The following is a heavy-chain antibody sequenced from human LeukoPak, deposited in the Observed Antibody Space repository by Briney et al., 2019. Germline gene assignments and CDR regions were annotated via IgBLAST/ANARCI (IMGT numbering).Heavy chain of an antibody. J-gene: IGHJ5*02. V-gene: IGHV4-39*07. CDR1: GGSISSSSYY. CDR3: ARDPFVYSSGPVNWFDP. Sequence: SETLSLTCTVSGGSISSSSYYWGWIRQPPGKGLEWIGSIYYSGSTYYNPSLKSRVTISVDTSKNQFSLKLSSVTAADTAVYYCARDPFVYSSGPVNWFDPWGQGTLVTVSS. D-gene: IGHD3-22*01. CDR2: IYYSGST.